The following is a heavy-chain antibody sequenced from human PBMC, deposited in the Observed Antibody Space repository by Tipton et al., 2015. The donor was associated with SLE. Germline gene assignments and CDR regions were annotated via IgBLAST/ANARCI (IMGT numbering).Heavy chain of an antibody. V-gene: IGHV4-59*01. CDR2: IYGGGGT. CDR3: ARGRRNWGLDY. J-gene: IGHJ4*02. CDR1: GTSISPYY. D-gene: IGHD7-27*01. Sequence: GLVKPSETLSLTCTVSGTSISPYYWSWIRQPPGKGLEWIGFIYGGGGTHYNPSLKSRVTISVDTSKNQFSLKLSSVTAADTAVYYCARGRRNWGLDYWGQGTLLTVSS.